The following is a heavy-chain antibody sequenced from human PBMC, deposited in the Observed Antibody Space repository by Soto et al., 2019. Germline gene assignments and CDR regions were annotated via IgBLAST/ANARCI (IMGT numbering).Heavy chain of an antibody. CDR3: ARFDYYDSSSYLDFGPK. J-gene: IGHJ4*02. V-gene: IGHV4-30-2*01. Sequence: PSETLSRTCAVSGGSISSGGYSWCWLRQPPGKGLEWIGYIYHSGSTYYNPSLKSRVTISVDRSKNQFSLKLSSVTAADTAVYYCARFDYYDSSSYLDFGPKWGQGTLVTVSS. CDR2: IYHSGST. CDR1: GGSISSGGYS. D-gene: IGHD3-22*01.